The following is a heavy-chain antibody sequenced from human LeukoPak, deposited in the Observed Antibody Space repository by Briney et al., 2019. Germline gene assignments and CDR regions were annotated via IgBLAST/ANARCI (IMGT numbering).Heavy chain of an antibody. CDR1: GYTFTSYA. V-gene: IGHV1-3*03. J-gene: IGHJ6*03. D-gene: IGHD3-9*01. Sequence: ASVKVSCKASGYTFTSYAMHWVRQAPGQRLEWMGWINAGNGNTKYSQEFQGRVTITRNTSISTAYMELSSLRSEDTAVYYCARGAIRYFDWSGYYYYYYMDVWGKGTTVTVSS. CDR2: INAGNGNT. CDR3: ARGAIRYFDWSGYYYYYYMDV.